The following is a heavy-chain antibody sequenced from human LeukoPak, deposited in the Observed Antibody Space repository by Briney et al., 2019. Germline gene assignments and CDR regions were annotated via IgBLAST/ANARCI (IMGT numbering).Heavy chain of an antibody. CDR1: GFTFSSYE. V-gene: IGHV3-30*03. J-gene: IGHJ6*03. CDR3: AGAPWALTDYYYMDV. Sequence: GGSLRLACADSGFTFSSYEMHWVRQAPGKGLERVSTISYDGSKKNYADSVKGRFTISRDNSKNTLYLQMSGLRGEDTAVYYCAGAPWALTDYYYMDVWRKGTTVTVFS. D-gene: IGHD1-26*01. CDR2: ISYDGSKK.